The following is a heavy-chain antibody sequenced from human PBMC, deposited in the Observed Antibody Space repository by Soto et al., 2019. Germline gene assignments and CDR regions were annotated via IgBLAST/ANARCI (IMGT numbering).Heavy chain of an antibody. D-gene: IGHD3-16*02. CDR2: INVGDDKT. CDR3: ARAKYDYIWGSYHPFDQ. Sequence: QVQLVQSGAAVKKPGASVRLSCKISGKSFDNFAVHWVRQTPGQRPEWMGRINVGDDKTKYSEKFQGRVIVSYDTSATTAYMALRAPSSEDTAVYYCARAKYDYIWGSYHPFDQWAQGAQVTVAS. V-gene: IGHV1-3*01. CDR1: GKSFDNFA. J-gene: IGHJ4*02.